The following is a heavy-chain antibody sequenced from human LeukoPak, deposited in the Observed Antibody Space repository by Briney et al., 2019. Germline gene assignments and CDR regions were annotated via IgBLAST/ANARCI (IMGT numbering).Heavy chain of an antibody. J-gene: IGHJ4*02. D-gene: IGHD6-13*01. Sequence: GGSLRLSCAASGFIFDDYGMSWVRQAPGKGLEWVSGINWNGSITGYADSVKGRFTISRDDAKNSLYLQMNSLRAEDTALYYCARVYLSQQLVPGLDYWAREPWSPSPQ. CDR1: GFIFDDYG. CDR2: INWNGSIT. V-gene: IGHV3-20*04. CDR3: ARVYLSQQLVPGLDY.